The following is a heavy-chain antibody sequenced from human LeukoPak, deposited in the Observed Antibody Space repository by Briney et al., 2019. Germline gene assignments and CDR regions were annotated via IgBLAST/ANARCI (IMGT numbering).Heavy chain of an antibody. CDR1: GYTFTSYG. Sequence: GASVKVSCKASGYTFTSYGISWVRQAPGQGLEWMGWISAYNGNTNYAQKLQGRVTMTTDTSTSTAYMELRSLRSDDTAVYYCARGTGGSSWDRYYYYGMDVWGQGTTVTVSS. V-gene: IGHV1-18*01. J-gene: IGHJ6*02. CDR2: ISAYNGNT. D-gene: IGHD6-13*01. CDR3: ARGTGGSSWDRYYYYGMDV.